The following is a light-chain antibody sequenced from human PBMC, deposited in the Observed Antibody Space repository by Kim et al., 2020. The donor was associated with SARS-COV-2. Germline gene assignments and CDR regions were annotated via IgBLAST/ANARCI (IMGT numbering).Light chain of an antibody. V-gene: IGLV3-21*01. CDR2: YDN. CDR1: NIGDKS. CDR3: QVWDSSSEHWV. J-gene: IGLJ3*02. Sequence: APGKAARITCGGNNIGDKSVHWSKQKPGQAPVVVTYYDNERPSGIPERFAGSNSGNTATLTISRVEAGDESDYYCQVWDSSSEHWVFGGGTKLTVL.